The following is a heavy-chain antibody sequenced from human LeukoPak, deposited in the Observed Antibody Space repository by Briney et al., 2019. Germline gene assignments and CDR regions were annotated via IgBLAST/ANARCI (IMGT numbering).Heavy chain of an antibody. D-gene: IGHD1-26*01. CDR3: ARLKYGSPQH. CDR2: ISTSGSYT. J-gene: IGHJ1*01. V-gene: IGHV3-21*05. Sequence: GGSLRLSCEVSGFTLSSFWMSWVRRAPGKGLEWVSYISTSGSYTIHTDSVKGRFTISGDDAKNSLYLQMNSLRVEDTAVYYCARLKYGSPQHWGQGTLVTVSS. CDR1: GFTLSSFW.